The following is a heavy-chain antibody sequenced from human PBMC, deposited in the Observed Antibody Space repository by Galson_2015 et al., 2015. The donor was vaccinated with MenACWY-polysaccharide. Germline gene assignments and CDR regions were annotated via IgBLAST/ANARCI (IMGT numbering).Heavy chain of an antibody. CDR1: GFTFSSYA. J-gene: IGHJ6*02. CDR3: ARAYCDRTTCYGMDV. CDR2: ISDDGSNK. D-gene: IGHD2-2*01. V-gene: IGHV3-30-3*01. Sequence: SLRLSCAASGFTFSSYAIHWVRQAPGKGLEWVAVISDDGSNKYYADSVKGRFTISRDNSKNMLYLQMNSLRAEDTAVYYCARAYCDRTTCYGMDVWGQGTTVTVSS.